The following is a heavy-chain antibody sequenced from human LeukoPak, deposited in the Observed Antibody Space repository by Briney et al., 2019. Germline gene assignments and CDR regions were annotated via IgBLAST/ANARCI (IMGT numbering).Heavy chain of an antibody. CDR3: ARAPLRGNNWFDP. Sequence: SVKVSCKASGGTFSSYAISWVRQAPGQGLEWMGGIIPIFGTANYAQKFQGRVTITADESTSIAYMELSSLRSEDTAVYYCARAPLRGNNWFDPWGQGTLVTVSS. CDR2: IIPIFGTA. D-gene: IGHD3-10*01. V-gene: IGHV1-69*13. J-gene: IGHJ5*02. CDR1: GGTFSSYA.